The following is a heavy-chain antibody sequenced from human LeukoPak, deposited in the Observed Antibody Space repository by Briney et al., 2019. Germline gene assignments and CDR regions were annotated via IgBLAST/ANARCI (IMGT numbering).Heavy chain of an antibody. D-gene: IGHD4-17*01. Sequence: GGTLRLSCAASGFTFSSYGMSWVRQAPGKGLEWVADIKQDGSEKYYVDSVKGRFTISRDNAKNSLYLQMNSLRAEDTAVYYCARDGDYGDYYYYYMDIWGKGTTVTVSS. CDR1: GFTFSSYG. CDR3: ARDGDYGDYYYYYMDI. CDR2: IKQDGSEK. V-gene: IGHV3-7*01. J-gene: IGHJ6*03.